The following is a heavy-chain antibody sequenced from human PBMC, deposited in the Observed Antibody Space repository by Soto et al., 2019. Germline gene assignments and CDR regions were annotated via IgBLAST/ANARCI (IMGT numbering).Heavy chain of an antibody. CDR1: GYTFTSYA. CDR2: INAGNGNT. J-gene: IGHJ4*01. CDR3: ARVRAARWYAGIDY. Sequence: ASVKVSCKASGYTFTSYAMHWVRQAPGQRLEWMGWINAGNGNTKYSQKFQGRVTITRDTSASTAYMELSSLRSEDTAVYYCARVRAARWYAGIDYWGHGTLVTVSS. D-gene: IGHD2-15*01. V-gene: IGHV1-3*01.